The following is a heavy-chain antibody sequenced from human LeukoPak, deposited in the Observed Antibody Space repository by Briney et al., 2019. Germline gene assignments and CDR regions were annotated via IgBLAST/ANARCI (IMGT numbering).Heavy chain of an antibody. D-gene: IGHD5-18*01. CDR3: ARETKAMATPLDP. CDR1: GGTFSSYA. V-gene: IGHV1-69*05. Sequence: ASVKVSCKASGGTFSSYAISWVRQAPGQGLEWMGGIIPIFGTANYAQKFQGRVTITTDESTSTAYMELSSLRSEDTAVYYCARETKAMATPLDPWGQGTLVTVSS. CDR2: IIPIFGTA. J-gene: IGHJ5*02.